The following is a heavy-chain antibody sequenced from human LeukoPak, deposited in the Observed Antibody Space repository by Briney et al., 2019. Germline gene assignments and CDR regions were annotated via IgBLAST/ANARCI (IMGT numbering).Heavy chain of an antibody. CDR2: ISAYNGNT. D-gene: IGHD4-17*01. CDR1: GYTFTSYG. V-gene: IGHV1-18*01. CDR3: AAARTVYGAVGY. J-gene: IGHJ4*02. Sequence: ASVKVSCKASGYTFTSYGISWVRQAPGQGLKWMGWISAYNGNTNYAQKLQGRVTMTTDTSTSTAYMELRSLRSEDTAVYYCAAARTVYGAVGYWGQGTLVTVSS.